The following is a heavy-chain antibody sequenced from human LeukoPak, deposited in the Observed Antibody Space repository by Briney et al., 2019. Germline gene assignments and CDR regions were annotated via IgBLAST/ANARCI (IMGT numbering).Heavy chain of an antibody. CDR2: IYYSGST. V-gene: IGHV4-61*10. J-gene: IGHJ4*02. CDR1: GASISGSISGGTYY. D-gene: IGHD4/OR15-4a*01. CDR3: ARGPYGGVPRPYYFDY. Sequence: SETLSLTCTVSGASISGSISGGTYYWNWIRQPAGKGLEWIGYIYYSGSTNYNPSLKSRVTISVDTSKNQFSLKLSSVTAADTAVYYCARGPYGGVPRPYYFDYWGQGTLVTVSS.